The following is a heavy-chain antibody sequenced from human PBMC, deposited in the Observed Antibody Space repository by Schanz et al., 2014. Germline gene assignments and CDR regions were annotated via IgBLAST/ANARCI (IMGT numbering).Heavy chain of an antibody. CDR1: GFSFSDYW. D-gene: IGHD3-10*01. CDR3: AVLGGFGELPLDY. Sequence: EVQLVESEGGLVQPGGSLRLSCEGSGFSFSDYWMGWVRQAPGKGLEWVANIKKDGSENYYADSVKGRFIISRDNAKNTLYLQMNSLRVEDTALYYCAVLGGFGELPLDYRGQGTLVTVSS. CDR2: IKKDGSEN. V-gene: IGHV3-7*01. J-gene: IGHJ4*02.